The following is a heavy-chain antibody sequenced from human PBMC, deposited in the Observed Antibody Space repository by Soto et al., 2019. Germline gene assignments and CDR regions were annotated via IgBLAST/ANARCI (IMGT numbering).Heavy chain of an antibody. V-gene: IGHV3-66*01. CDR1: GFTVSSNY. CDR3: AREYSYGYYYEDDMDV. CDR2: IYSGGST. Sequence: EVQLVESGGGLVQPGGSLRLSCAASGFTVSSNYMSWVRQAPGKGLEWVSVIYSGGSTYYADSVKDRFTISRDNSKNTLYLQMNCLRAEDTAVYYCAREYSYGYYYEDDMDVWGQGTTVTVSS. J-gene: IGHJ6*02. D-gene: IGHD5-18*01.